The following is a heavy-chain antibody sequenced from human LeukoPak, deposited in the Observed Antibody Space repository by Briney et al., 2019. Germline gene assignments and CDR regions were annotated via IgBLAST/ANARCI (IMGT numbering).Heavy chain of an antibody. CDR3: ANHPGGSCSGGSCYGVRAWYYYGMDV. V-gene: IGHV1-24*01. CDR1: GYTLTELS. J-gene: IGHJ6*02. CDR2: FDPEDGET. D-gene: IGHD2-15*01. Sequence: ASVKVSCKVSGYTLTELSMHWVRQAPGKGLEWMGGFDPEDGETIYAQKFQGRVTITADKSTSTAYMELSSLRSEDTAVYYCANHPGGSCSGGSCYGVRAWYYYGMDVWGQGTTVTVSS.